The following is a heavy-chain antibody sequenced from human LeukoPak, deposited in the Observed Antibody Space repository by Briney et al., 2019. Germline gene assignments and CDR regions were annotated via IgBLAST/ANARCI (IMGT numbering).Heavy chain of an antibody. CDR3: ARGRGSGHKENWFDP. CDR2: MNPNSGNT. Sequence: ASMKVSCKASGYTLTTYDINWVRQATGQGLEWMGWMNPNSGNTGYTQKFQGRVTMTRNTSISTAYMELNSLRSEDTAVYYCARGRGSGHKENWFDPWGQGTLVTVSS. CDR1: GYTLTTYD. D-gene: IGHD6-19*01. V-gene: IGHV1-8*01. J-gene: IGHJ5*02.